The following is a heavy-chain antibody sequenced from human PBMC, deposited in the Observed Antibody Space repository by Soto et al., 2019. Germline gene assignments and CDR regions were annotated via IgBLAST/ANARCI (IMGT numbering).Heavy chain of an antibody. V-gene: IGHV1-18*01. D-gene: IGHD5-18*01. CDR2: ISAYSGNT. Sequence: ASVKVSCKASGYTFTSYGISWVRQAPGQGLEWMGWISAYSGNTNYAQKLQGRVTMTTDTSTSTAYMELRSLRSDDTAVYYCARDPRYTYGYYYGLDVWGPGTTVTLSS. CDR3: ARDPRYTYGYYYGLDV. J-gene: IGHJ6*02. CDR1: GYTFTSYG.